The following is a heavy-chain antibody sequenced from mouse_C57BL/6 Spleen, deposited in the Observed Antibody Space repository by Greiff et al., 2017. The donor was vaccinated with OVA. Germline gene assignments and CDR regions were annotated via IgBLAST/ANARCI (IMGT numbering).Heavy chain of an antibody. CDR2: IDPETGGT. J-gene: IGHJ2*01. CDR3: TREKDYSNFDY. CDR1: GYTFTDYE. V-gene: IGHV1-15*01. Sequence: VQLVESGAELVRPGASVTLSCKASGYTFTDYEMHWVKQTPVHGLEWIGAIDPETGGTAYNQKFKGKAILTADKSSSTAYMELRSLTSEDSAVYYCTREKDYSNFDYWGQGTTLTVSS. D-gene: IGHD2-5*01.